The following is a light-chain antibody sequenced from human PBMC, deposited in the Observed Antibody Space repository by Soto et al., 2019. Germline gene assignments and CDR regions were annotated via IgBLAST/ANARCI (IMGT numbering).Light chain of an antibody. CDR2: DVS. CDR1: QSVSSY. V-gene: IGKV3-11*01. Sequence: IVLTQSPGTLSLSPGERATLSCRASQSVSSYLAWYQQKPGQAPRLLIYDVSSRATGIPARFSGSGSGTDFTLTISSLEPEDFAVYYCQQRYNSLTFGGGTKVDIK. J-gene: IGKJ4*01. CDR3: QQRYNSLT.